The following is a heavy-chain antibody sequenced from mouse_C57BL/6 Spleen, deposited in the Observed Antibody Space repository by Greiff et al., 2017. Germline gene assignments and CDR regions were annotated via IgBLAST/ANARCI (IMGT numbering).Heavy chain of an antibody. CDR1: GYTFTDYY. CDR2: INPYNGGT. J-gene: IGHJ2*01. Sequence: EVQLQQSGPVLVKPGASVKMSCKASGYTFTDYYMNWVKQSHGKSLEWIGVINPYNGGTSYNQKFKGKATLTVDKSSSTAYMELNSLTSEDSAVYYCARASYWDGNLDYWGQGTTLTVAS. D-gene: IGHD4-1*01. CDR3: ARASYWDGNLDY. V-gene: IGHV1-19*01.